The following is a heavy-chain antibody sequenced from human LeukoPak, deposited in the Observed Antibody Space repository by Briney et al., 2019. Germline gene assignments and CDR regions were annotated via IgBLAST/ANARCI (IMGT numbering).Heavy chain of an antibody. Sequence: SVKVSCKASGGTFSSYAISWVRQAPGQGLEWMGGIIPIFGTANYAQKFQGRVTITADKSTSTAYMELSSLRSEDTAVYYCARGDYGSLFYFDYWGQGTLVTVSS. CDR3: ARGDYGSLFYFDY. V-gene: IGHV1-69*06. D-gene: IGHD6-13*01. CDR1: GGTFSSYA. J-gene: IGHJ4*02. CDR2: IIPIFGTA.